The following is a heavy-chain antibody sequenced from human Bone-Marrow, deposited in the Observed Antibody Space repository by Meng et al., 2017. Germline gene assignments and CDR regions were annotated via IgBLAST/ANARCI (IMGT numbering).Heavy chain of an antibody. Sequence: SVKVSCKASGFTFTSSAVQWVRQARGQRLEWIGWIVVGSGNTNYAQKFQERVTITRDMSTGTAYMELSSLRSEDTAVYYCAAESNSSGYLYAFDIWGQGTMVTVSS. CDR2: IVVGSGNT. J-gene: IGHJ3*02. V-gene: IGHV1-58*01. CDR1: GFTFTSSA. CDR3: AAESNSSGYLYAFDI. D-gene: IGHD3-22*01.